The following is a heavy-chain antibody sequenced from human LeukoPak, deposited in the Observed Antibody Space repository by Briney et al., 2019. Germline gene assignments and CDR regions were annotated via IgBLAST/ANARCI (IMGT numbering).Heavy chain of an antibody. J-gene: IGHJ5*02. Sequence: PSETLSLTCAVYGGSFSGYYWSWIRQPPGKGLEWIGEINHSGSTNYNPSLKSRVTISVDTSKNHFSLKLTSVTAADTAVYFCARGDYSDSQRFDPWGQGILVTVSS. CDR2: INHSGST. CDR3: ARGDYSDSQRFDP. CDR1: GGSFSGYY. V-gene: IGHV4-34*01. D-gene: IGHD3-22*01.